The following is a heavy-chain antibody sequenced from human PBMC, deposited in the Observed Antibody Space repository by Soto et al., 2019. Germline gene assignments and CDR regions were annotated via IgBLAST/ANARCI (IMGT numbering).Heavy chain of an antibody. Sequence: ASVNVSCKASGYTFTRYGRHWVRQAPAQRLEWTGWINACNGNTKYSEKFQGRVTITRHTSARAAYLELSSLRSEDTAVYYCPRHPNASSTYYQHNYYGTDVWGQGTTVPASS. CDR1: GYTFTRYG. CDR2: INACNGNT. V-gene: IGHV1-3*01. D-gene: IGHD3-22*01. J-gene: IGHJ6*02. CDR3: PRHPNASSTYYQHNYYGTDV.